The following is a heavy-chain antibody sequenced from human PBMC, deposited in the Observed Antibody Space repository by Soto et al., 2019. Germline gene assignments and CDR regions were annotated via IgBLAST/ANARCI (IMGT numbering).Heavy chain of an antibody. J-gene: IGHJ4*02. CDR3: ASRDPGTSVDY. CDR1: GVSFTSNNW. Sequence: SETLSLTCAVSGVSFTSNNWWTWVRQPPGQGLEWIGEIYRTGSTNYNPSLKSRVTISLDKSENQFSLKVTSLTAADTAVYYCASRDPGTSVDYWGQGTLVTVSS. D-gene: IGHD1-7*01. V-gene: IGHV4-4*02. CDR2: IYRTGST.